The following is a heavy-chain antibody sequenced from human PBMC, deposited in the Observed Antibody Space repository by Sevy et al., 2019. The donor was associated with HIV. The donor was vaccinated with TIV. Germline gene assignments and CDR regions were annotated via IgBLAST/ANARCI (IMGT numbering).Heavy chain of an antibody. J-gene: IGHJ3*02. CDR2: ISGSGGST. D-gene: IGHD3-16*01. CDR3: AKAFLRGGGKVGPSDI. V-gene: IGHV3-23*01. Sequence: GGSLRLSCAASGFTFSSYAMSWVRQAPGKGLEWVSTISGSGGSTYYADSVKGRFTISRDNSKNTLYLQMNSRRAEDTAVYYCAKAFLRGGGKVGPSDIWGQGTMVTVSS. CDR1: GFTFSSYA.